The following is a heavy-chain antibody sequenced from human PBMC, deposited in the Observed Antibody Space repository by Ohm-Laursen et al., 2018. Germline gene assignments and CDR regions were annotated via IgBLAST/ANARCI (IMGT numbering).Heavy chain of an antibody. J-gene: IGHJ6*02. Sequence: SLRLSCTASGFTFRTYGMHWVRQAPGKGLEWVAVISNDGTTKYYADSVKGRFTISRDNSKNTLYLQMNSLRAEDTAVYYCAKESSGSYYGMDVWGQGTTVTVSS. CDR2: ISNDGTTK. D-gene: IGHD1-26*01. CDR3: AKESSGSYYGMDV. V-gene: IGHV3-30*18. CDR1: GFTFRTYG.